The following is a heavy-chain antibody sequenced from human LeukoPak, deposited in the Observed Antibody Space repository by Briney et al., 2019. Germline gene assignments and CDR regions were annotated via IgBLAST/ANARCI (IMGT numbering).Heavy chain of an antibody. D-gene: IGHD3-10*01. Sequence: SETLSLTCAVYGGSFSGYYWSWIRQPPGKGLEWIGSIYYSGSTYYNPSLKSRVTISVDTSKNQYSLKLSSVTAADTAVYYCARSTGSGSQTDYWGQGTLVTVSS. V-gene: IGHV4-34*01. CDR1: GGSFSGYY. CDR3: ARSTGSGSQTDY. CDR2: IYYSGST. J-gene: IGHJ4*02.